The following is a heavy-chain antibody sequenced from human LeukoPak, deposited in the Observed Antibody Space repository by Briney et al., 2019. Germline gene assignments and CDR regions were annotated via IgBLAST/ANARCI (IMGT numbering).Heavy chain of an antibody. Sequence: GRSLRLSCAASGFTFSNYGMHWVRQAPGKGLEWVAVIWYDGSNKCCADSVKGRFTISRDNSKNMLYLQMSSLRAEDTAVYYCARYYSNSLDYWGQGTLVTVSS. CDR1: GFTFSNYG. V-gene: IGHV3-33*01. CDR2: IWYDGSNK. D-gene: IGHD4-11*01. J-gene: IGHJ4*02. CDR3: ARYYSNSLDY.